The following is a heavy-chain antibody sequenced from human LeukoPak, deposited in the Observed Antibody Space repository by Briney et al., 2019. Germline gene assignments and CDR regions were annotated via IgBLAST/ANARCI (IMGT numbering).Heavy chain of an antibody. CDR2: INPTSFGT. CDR3: ARFRGSGWYSFDL. J-gene: IGHJ5*02. Sequence: ASVKVSCKASGYTFTRYYIHWVRQAPGQGLEWMGWINPTSFGTKYQQKFQGRVTMTRDTSMSTDYMEVSDLRSDDTAVYYCARFRGSGWYSFDLWGQGTLVTVSS. V-gene: IGHV1-2*02. CDR1: GYTFTRYY. D-gene: IGHD6-19*01.